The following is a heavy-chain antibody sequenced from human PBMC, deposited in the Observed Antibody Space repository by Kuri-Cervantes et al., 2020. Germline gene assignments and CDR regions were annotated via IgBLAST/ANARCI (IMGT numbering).Heavy chain of an antibody. CDR1: GVTVSSNY. D-gene: IGHD6-13*01. Sequence: GGSLRLSCAASGVTVSSNYMSWVRQAPGKGLEWVSVIYSGGSTYYADSVKGRFTISRDNSKNTLYLQMNSLRAEDTAVYYCARGSDSSSWYWGTGYYYYYGMDVWGQGTTVTVSS. V-gene: IGHV3-53*05. CDR2: IYSGGST. CDR3: ARGSDSSSWYWGTGYYYYYGMDV. J-gene: IGHJ6*02.